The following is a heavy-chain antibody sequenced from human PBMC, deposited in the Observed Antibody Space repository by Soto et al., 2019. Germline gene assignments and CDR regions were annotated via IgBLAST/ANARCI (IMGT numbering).Heavy chain of an antibody. V-gene: IGHV1-18*01. Sequence: VQLVQSGAEVKKPGASVKVSCKASGYTFTSYGISWVRQAPGQGLEWMGWISAYNGNTNYAQKLQGRVTMTTDTSTSTAYMELRSLRSDDTAVYYCARDLGGSNYDYIWGSYRYFDYWGQGTLVTVSS. J-gene: IGHJ4*02. CDR2: ISAYNGNT. CDR1: GYTFTSYG. CDR3: ARDLGGSNYDYIWGSYRYFDY. D-gene: IGHD3-16*02.